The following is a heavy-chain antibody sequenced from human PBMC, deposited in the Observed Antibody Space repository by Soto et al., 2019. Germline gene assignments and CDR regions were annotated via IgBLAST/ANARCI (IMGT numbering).Heavy chain of an antibody. J-gene: IGHJ4*02. D-gene: IGHD3-22*01. V-gene: IGHV4-39*01. CDR2: IYYSGST. Sequence: QLQLQESGPGLVKPSETLSLTCTVSGGSISSSSYYWGWIRQPPGKGLEWIGSIYYSGSTYYNPSLKSRVTISVDTSKNQFSLKLSSVTAADTAVYYCASTYDSSGYYYECRGRNFDYWGQGTLVTVSS. CDR3: ASTYDSSGYYYECRGRNFDY. CDR1: GGSISSSSYY.